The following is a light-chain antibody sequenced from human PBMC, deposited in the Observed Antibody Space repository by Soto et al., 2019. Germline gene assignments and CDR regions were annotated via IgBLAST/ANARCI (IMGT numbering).Light chain of an antibody. CDR3: SSYAGSNNYV. J-gene: IGLJ1*01. V-gene: IGLV2-8*01. CDR1: SSDVGRYNY. CDR2: EVN. Sequence: QSVLTQGPSGSGSPGQSVTISCTGTSSDVGRYNYVSWYQQHPGKAPKLMIYEVNKRPSGVPDRFSGSKSGNTASLTVSGLQAEDEADYYCSSYAGSNNYVFGSGTKVTVL.